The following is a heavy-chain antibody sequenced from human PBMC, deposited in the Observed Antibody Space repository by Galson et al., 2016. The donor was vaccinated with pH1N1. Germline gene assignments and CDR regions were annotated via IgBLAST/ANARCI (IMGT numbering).Heavy chain of an antibody. Sequence: TLSLTCTVSGGSISSNFYFWAWIRQPPGKGLEWIGYIYSRGNTYYNPALKSRLTISLDTSKKQFSLSLSSVTAADTAVYYCARVRESYYYYGMDVWGQGTTVTVSS. CDR3: ARVRESYYYYGMDV. J-gene: IGHJ6*02. CDR1: GGSISSNFYF. CDR2: IYSRGNT. V-gene: IGHV4-30-4*08. D-gene: IGHD3-10*01.